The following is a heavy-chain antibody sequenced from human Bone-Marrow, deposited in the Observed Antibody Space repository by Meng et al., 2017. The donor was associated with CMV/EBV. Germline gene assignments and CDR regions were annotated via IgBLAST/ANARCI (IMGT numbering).Heavy chain of an antibody. V-gene: IGHV3-30*02. CDR3: AKEGASSSSRGYYYYGMDV. D-gene: IGHD6-6*01. Sequence: GGSLRLSCAASGFTFSSYGMHWVRQAPGKGLEWVAVIWYDGSNKYYADSVKGRFTISRDNSKNTLYLQMNSLRAEDTAVYYCAKEGASSSSRGYYYYGMDVWVQGTTVTVSS. J-gene: IGHJ6*02. CDR1: GFTFSSYG. CDR2: IWYDGSNK.